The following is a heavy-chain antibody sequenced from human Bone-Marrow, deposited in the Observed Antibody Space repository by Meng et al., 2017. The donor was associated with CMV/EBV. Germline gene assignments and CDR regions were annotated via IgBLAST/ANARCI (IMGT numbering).Heavy chain of an antibody. J-gene: IGHJ4*02. D-gene: IGHD3-16*01. CDR3: ARGIFSYVWGDYFDY. V-gene: IGHV1-2*02. Sequence: ASVKVSCKASGYTFTGYYMHWVRQAPGQGLEWMGWINPNSGGTNYAQKFQGRVTMTRGTSISTAYMELSRLRSDDTAVYYCARGIFSYVWGDYFDYWGQGTLVTVSS. CDR1: GYTFTGYY. CDR2: INPNSGGT.